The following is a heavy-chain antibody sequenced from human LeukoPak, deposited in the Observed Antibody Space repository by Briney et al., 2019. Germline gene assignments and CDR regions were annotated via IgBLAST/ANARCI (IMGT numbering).Heavy chain of an antibody. CDR1: GFTFSSYG. D-gene: IGHD5-18*01. CDR2: ISGSGDNT. Sequence: GGSLRLSCAASGFTFSSYGMSWVRQAPGKGLEWVSAISGSGDNTYYAGSVKGRFTISRDNSKNTLYLQMNSLGAEDTAVYYCAKKGGYYYGDPFDYWGQGTLVTVSS. CDR3: AKKGGYYYGDPFDY. J-gene: IGHJ4*02. V-gene: IGHV3-23*01.